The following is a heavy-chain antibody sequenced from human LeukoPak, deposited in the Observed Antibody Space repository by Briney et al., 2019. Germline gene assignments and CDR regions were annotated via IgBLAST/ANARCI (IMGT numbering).Heavy chain of an antibody. D-gene: IGHD6-13*01. CDR2: INHSGNT. CDR3: ARDHLIAAAGTQGWFDP. V-gene: IGHV4-34*01. CDR1: GGSFSGYY. J-gene: IGHJ5*02. Sequence: SETLSLTCAVYGGSFSGYYWNWIRQSPGKGLGWIGEINHSGNTNYNPSLKSRVTISVDTSKNQFSLKLSSVTAADTAVYYCARDHLIAAAGTQGWFDPWGQGTLVTVSS.